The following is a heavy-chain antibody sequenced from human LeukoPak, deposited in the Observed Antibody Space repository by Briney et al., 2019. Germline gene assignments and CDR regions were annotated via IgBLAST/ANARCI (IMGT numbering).Heavy chain of an antibody. Sequence: GESLKISCKGSGYTFINYWIGWVRQMPGKGLEWMGIIYPGDSDTRYSPSFQGQVTISADKSTSTAYLQWSSLKASDTAMYYRARRGYCSSTSCYASFAFDYWGQGTLVTVSS. J-gene: IGHJ4*02. D-gene: IGHD2-2*01. V-gene: IGHV5-51*01. CDR2: IYPGDSDT. CDR1: GYTFINYW. CDR3: ARRGYCSSTSCYASFAFDY.